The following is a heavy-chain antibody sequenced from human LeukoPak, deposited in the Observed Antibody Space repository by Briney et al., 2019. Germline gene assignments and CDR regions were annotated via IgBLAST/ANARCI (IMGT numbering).Heavy chain of an antibody. CDR3: ARDLGMTDGDYVSYFDY. J-gene: IGHJ4*02. CDR2: ISSSGSII. D-gene: IGHD4-17*01. V-gene: IGHV3-48*03. Sequence: PGGSLRLSCAASGFTFSRYELNWVRQAPGKGLEWVSYISSSGSIIYYADSVKGRFTISRDNAKNSLYLQMYSLRAEDTALYYCARDLGMTDGDYVSYFDYWGQGTLVTVSS. CDR1: GFTFSRYE.